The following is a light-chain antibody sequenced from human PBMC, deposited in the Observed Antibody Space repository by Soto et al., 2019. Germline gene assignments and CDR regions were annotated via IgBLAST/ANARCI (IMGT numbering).Light chain of an antibody. Sequence: QSALTQPASVSGSPGQSITISCTGTSSDVGYDNYVSWFQQHPGKAPKLMIYEVSRRPSGVSNRFSGSKSGNTASLTISGLQAEDETDYYCSSYTSTNHVVFGGGTKLTVL. J-gene: IGLJ2*01. CDR1: SSDVGYDNY. V-gene: IGLV2-14*01. CDR3: SSYTSTNHVV. CDR2: EVS.